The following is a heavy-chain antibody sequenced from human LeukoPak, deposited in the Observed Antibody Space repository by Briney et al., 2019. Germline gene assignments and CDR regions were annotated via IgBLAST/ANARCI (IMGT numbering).Heavy chain of an antibody. CDR3: ARDPHPYSSSWIDY. Sequence: PSETLSLTCTVSGGSISSYYWSWIRQPPGKGLEWIGYIYYSGSTNYNPSLKSRVTISVDTSKNQFSLKLSSVTAADTAVYYCARDPHPYSSSWIDYWGQGTLVTVSS. D-gene: IGHD6-13*01. V-gene: IGHV4-59*12. CDR2: IYYSGST. CDR1: GGSISSYY. J-gene: IGHJ4*02.